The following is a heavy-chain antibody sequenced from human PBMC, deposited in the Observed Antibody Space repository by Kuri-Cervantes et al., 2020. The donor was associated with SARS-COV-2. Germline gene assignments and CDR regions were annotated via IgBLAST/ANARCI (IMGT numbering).Heavy chain of an antibody. J-gene: IGHJ6*02. D-gene: IGHD1-26*01. CDR2: IYHSGST. CDR1: GGSISSGGYS. Sequence: SETLSLTCAVSGGSISSGGYSWSWIRQPPGKGLEWIGYIYHSGSTYYNPSLKSRVTISVDTSKNQFSLKLSSVTAADTAVYYCARGRFGSGGSYYIYYCYGMDVWGQGTTVTVSS. CDR3: ARGRFGSGGSYYIYYCYGMDV. V-gene: IGHV4-30-2*01.